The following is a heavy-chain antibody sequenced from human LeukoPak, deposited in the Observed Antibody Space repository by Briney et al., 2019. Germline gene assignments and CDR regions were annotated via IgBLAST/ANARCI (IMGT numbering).Heavy chain of an antibody. CDR3: ARPQASGFFFSAFDI. J-gene: IGHJ3*02. CDR1: GFTFNNYW. Sequence: GGSLRLSCAATGFTFNNYWMSWVRQAPGKGLECVANIKHDGSEKYYVDSVRGRFTISRDNAKNSLYLQVDSLRPDDTAVYYCARPQASGFFFSAFDIWGQGTLVTVSS. D-gene: IGHD3-22*01. V-gene: IGHV3-7*01. CDR2: IKHDGSEK.